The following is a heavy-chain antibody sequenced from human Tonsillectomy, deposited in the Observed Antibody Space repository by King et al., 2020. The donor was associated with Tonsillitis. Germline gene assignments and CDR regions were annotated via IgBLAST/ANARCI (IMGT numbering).Heavy chain of an antibody. CDR2: ISSSSTYI. V-gene: IGHV3-21*01. D-gene: IGHD4-17*01. CDR3: ARGTTTVTPLYYFDY. CDR1: GFTFSRYN. J-gene: IGHJ4*02. Sequence: VQLVESGGGRVNPGGSLRLSCAASGFTFSRYNMNWVRQAPGKGLEGYSSISSSSTYINYADSMKGRFTISRDNAKNSLYLQMNSLRAEDTAVYYCARGTTTVTPLYYFDYWGQGTLVTVSS.